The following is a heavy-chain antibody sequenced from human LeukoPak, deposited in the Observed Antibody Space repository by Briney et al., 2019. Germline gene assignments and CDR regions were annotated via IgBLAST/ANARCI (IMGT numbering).Heavy chain of an antibody. CDR2: ISSDGGST. D-gene: IGHD5-24*01. Sequence: GGSLRLSCAASRFIFSSYAMHWVRQAPGKGLEYVSSISSDGGSTYYANSVKGRFTISRDNSKNTLYLQMGSLRAEDMAVYYCARDGMLSTGGYNGYFDYWAREPWSPSPQ. CDR1: RFIFSSYA. J-gene: IGHJ4*02. CDR3: ARDGMLSTGGYNGYFDY. V-gene: IGHV3-64*01.